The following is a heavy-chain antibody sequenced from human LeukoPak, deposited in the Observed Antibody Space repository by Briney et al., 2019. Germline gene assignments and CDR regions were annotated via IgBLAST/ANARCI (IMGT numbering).Heavy chain of an antibody. V-gene: IGHV3-48*01. CDR3: AKPKDNSLYCFDY. J-gene: IGHJ4*02. Sequence: GGSLRLSCAASGFTFSYYSMNWVRQAPGKGLEWISYSNTDGTISYADSVKGRFTISRDNAENTLYLQMSSLRAEDTAVYYCAKPKDNSLYCFDYWGQGTLVTVSS. CDR1: GFTFSYYS. CDR2: SNTDGTI. D-gene: IGHD1-20*01.